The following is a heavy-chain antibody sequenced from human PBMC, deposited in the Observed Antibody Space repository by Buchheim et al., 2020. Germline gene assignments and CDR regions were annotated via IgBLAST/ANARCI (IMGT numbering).Heavy chain of an antibody. D-gene: IGHD3-3*01. CDR2: INPNSGGT. Sequence: QVQLVQSGAEVQKPGASVKVSCKASGYTFTGYYMHWVRQAPGQGLEWMGWINPNSGGTNYAQKFQGRVTMTRATSISTAYMELSRLGSDDTAVYYCARDYDFWSGYSMGWFDPWGQGTL. J-gene: IGHJ5*02. CDR3: ARDYDFWSGYSMGWFDP. CDR1: GYTFTGYY. V-gene: IGHV1-2*02.